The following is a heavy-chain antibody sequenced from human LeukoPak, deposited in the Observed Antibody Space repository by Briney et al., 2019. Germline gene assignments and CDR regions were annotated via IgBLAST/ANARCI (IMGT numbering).Heavy chain of an antibody. Sequence: GGSLRLSCAASGFTFSTYAMDWVRQAPGKGLEWVSGIVGSGARTVYADSVKGRFTISRDNSKNTLYLQMNSLRVEDTAIYYCAKDRAHDSRWELDYWGQGIVVTVSS. CDR2: IVGSGART. CDR1: GFTFSTYA. D-gene: IGHD1-26*01. J-gene: IGHJ4*02. CDR3: AKDRAHDSRWELDY. V-gene: IGHV3-23*01.